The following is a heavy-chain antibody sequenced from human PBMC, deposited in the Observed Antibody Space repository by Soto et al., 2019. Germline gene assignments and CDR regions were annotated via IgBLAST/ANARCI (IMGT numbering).Heavy chain of an antibody. J-gene: IGHJ4*02. CDR1: GYSFSTYG. CDR3: ARDLFGEDGAGYFDY. V-gene: IGHV1-18*01. D-gene: IGHD3-10*01. Sequence: QVHLVQSGVEVKKPGASVKVSCKASGYSFSTYGISWVRQAPGQGLEWMGWISGLNGNTNYAQNLQGRVTMTTDPSTSTAYMVLRSLGFDDTAMYYCARDLFGEDGAGYFDYWGQGTLVTVSS. CDR2: ISGLNGNT.